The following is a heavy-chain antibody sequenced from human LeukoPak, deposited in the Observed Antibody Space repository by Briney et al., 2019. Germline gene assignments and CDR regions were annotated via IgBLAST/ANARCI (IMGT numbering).Heavy chain of an antibody. CDR3: ARLSWPGAYSGSYAEYYFDY. D-gene: IGHD1-26*01. J-gene: IGHJ4*02. CDR1: GYTFTGYY. V-gene: IGHV1-2*02. Sequence: ASVKVSCKASGYTFTGYYMHWVRQAPGQGLEWMGWINPNSGGTNYAQKFQGRVTMTRDTSISTAYMELSRLRSDDTAVYYCARLSWPGAYSGSYAEYYFDYWGQGTLVTVSS. CDR2: INPNSGGT.